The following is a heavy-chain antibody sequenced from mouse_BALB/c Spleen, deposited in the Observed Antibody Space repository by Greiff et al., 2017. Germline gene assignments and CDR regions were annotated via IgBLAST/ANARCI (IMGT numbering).Heavy chain of an antibody. CDR1: GFSLTSYG. V-gene: IGHV2-9*02. J-gene: IGHJ4*01. CDR3: ASLYYGNYGYAMDY. D-gene: IGHD2-1*01. Sequence: VQLQQSGPGLVAPSQSLSITCTVSGFSLTSYGVHWVRQPPGKGLEWLGVIWAGGSTNYNSALMSRLSISKDNSKSQVFLKMNSLQTDDTAMYYCASLYYGNYGYAMDYWGQGTSVTVSS. CDR2: IWAGGST.